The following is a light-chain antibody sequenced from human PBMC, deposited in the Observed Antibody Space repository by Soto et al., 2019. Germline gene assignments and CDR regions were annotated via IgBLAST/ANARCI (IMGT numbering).Light chain of an antibody. Sequence: SVLSQPPSASGTPGQRVAISCSRSSSNIGRNTVNWYQQLPGTAPKLLIYDNNRRPSGVPDRFSGSKSGTSASLAISGLQSEDEADYYCAAWDHSLTGLNVFGTEPKVTVL. CDR1: SSNIGRNT. V-gene: IGLV1-44*01. CDR3: AAWDHSLTGLNV. J-gene: IGLJ1*01. CDR2: DNN.